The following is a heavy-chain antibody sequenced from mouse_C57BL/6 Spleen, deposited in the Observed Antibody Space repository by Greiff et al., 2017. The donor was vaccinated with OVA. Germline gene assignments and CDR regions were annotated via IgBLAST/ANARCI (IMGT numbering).Heavy chain of an antibody. D-gene: IGHD3-2*02. CDR2: IDPEDGDT. CDR3: TVDSSGYFAY. J-gene: IGHJ3*01. V-gene: IGHV14-1*01. CDR1: GFNIKDYY. Sequence: VQLQQSGAELVRPGASVKLSCTASGFNIKDYYMHWVKQRPEQGLEWIGRIDPEDGDTEYAPKFQGKSTMTADTSSNTAYLQLSSLTSEDTAVYYCTVDSSGYFAYWGQGTLVTVSA.